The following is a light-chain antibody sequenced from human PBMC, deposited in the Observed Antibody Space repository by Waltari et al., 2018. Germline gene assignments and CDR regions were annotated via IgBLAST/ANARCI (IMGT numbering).Light chain of an antibody. CDR1: SSDVGGYNY. V-gene: IGLV2-14*03. CDR3: SSYTSSNTLG. J-gene: IGLJ1*01. CDR2: DVS. Sequence: QSALTQPASVSGSPGQSITLSCTGTSSDVGGYNYVSGYQQPPGKAPKLMIYDVSNRPSGVSNRFSGSKSGNTASLTISGLQAEDEADYYCSSYTSSNTLGFGTGTKVTVL.